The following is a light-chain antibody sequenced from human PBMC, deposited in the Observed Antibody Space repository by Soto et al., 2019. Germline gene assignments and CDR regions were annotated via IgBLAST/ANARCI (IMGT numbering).Light chain of an antibody. CDR2: ATS. Sequence: EIVLTQSPGTLSLSPGDRVTLSCRASQSVSSNYLAWYQKKPGQAPRLLIYATSSRATGIPDRFSGSGSGTDFTLTISRLEPEDFAMYYCQQYGDYNSPRYSFGQGNRLEI. J-gene: IGKJ2*03. CDR1: QSVSSNY. V-gene: IGKV3-20*01. CDR3: QQYGDYNSPRYS.